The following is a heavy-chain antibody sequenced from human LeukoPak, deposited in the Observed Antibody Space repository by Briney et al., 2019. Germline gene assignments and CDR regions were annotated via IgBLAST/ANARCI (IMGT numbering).Heavy chain of an antibody. D-gene: IGHD3-10*01. CDR3: ARGRDDLGY. V-gene: IGHV4-59*01. CDR1: GGSISSYY. J-gene: IGHJ4*02. CDR2: IYYSGST. Sequence: ASETLSLTCTVSGGSISSYYWSWIRQPPGKGLEWIGYIYYSGSTNYNPSLKSRVTISVDTSKNQFSLKLSSVTAADTAVYYCARGRDDLGYWGQGTLVTVSS.